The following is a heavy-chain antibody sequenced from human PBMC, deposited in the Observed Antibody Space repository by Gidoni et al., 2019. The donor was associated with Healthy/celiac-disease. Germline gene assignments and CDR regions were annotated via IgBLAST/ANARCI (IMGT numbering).Heavy chain of an antibody. CDR1: GGSFSGYY. V-gene: IGHV4-34*01. Sequence: QVQLQQWGAGLLKPSETLSLTCAVYGGSFSGYYWSWIRQPPGQGLEWIGEINHSGSTNYNPSLKSRVTISVDTSKNQFSLKLSSVTAADTAVYYCARGERYSGSPKWSPWGQVTLVTVSS. D-gene: IGHD1-26*01. J-gene: IGHJ5*02. CDR2: INHSGST. CDR3: ARGERYSGSPKWSP.